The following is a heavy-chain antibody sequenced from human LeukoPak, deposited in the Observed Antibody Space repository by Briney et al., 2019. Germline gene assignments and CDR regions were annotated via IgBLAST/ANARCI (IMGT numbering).Heavy chain of an antibody. D-gene: IGHD4-17*01. J-gene: IGHJ4*02. V-gene: IGHV3-53*01. CDR1: GFTVSSDY. Sequence: PLGSLCLSCAVSGFTVSSDYMKWGREAPQGRVEWGSVIYSRGSTYYATSVKGRFTISIDNTKNTLYLQMTTLRAEDTAVYYCARFPSAPYGDYFYGWGQVTPVS. CDR3: ARFPSAPYGDYFYG. CDR2: IYSRGST.